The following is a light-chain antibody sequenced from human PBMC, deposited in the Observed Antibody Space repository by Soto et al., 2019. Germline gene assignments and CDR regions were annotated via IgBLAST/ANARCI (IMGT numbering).Light chain of an antibody. V-gene: IGKV1-39*01. CDR3: QQSYSTPRT. J-gene: IGKJ1*01. Sequence: DIQMTQSPSSLSASVGDRVTITCRASQSISSYLNWYQQKPGKAPNLLIYAAYSLQSGVPSRFSGSGSGTDFTLTISSLQPEDFATYYCQQSYSTPRTFGQGTKVEI. CDR1: QSISSY. CDR2: AAY.